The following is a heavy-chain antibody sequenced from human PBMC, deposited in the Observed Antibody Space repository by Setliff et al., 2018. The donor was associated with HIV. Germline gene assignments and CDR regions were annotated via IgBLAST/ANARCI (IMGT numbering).Heavy chain of an antibody. V-gene: IGHV4-39*01. CDR2: VYYSGST. D-gene: IGHD2-2*01. Sequence: SETLSLTCTVSGGSISSSGPGYYWGWVRQPPGGGLEWIGNVYYSGSTYYNPSLKGRFTISRDTSKNTLYLQMNSLRAEDTAVYYCARRAYCSSTTCFDNWGQGTLVTVSS. CDR3: ARRAYCSSTTCFDN. J-gene: IGHJ4*02. CDR1: GGSISSSGPGYY.